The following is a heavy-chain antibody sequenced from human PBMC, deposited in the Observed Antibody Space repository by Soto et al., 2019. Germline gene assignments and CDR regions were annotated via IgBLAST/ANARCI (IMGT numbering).Heavy chain of an antibody. J-gene: IGHJ4*02. CDR3: SGTVPVTTLGY. CDR2: SYSGAGT. D-gene: IGHD4-17*01. Sequence: EVQLVESGGGLVQPGGSLRLSCAASGVTVSNNLMSWVRQAPGKGLECVSISYSGAGTHYADSVRGRFTISRDNSKNTVYLQMSSLKADDTDVYYCSGTVPVTTLGYLGQGTLVTVSS. V-gene: IGHV3-66*01. CDR1: GVTVSNNL.